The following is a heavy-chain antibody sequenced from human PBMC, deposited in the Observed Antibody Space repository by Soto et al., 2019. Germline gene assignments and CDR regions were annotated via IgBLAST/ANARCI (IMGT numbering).Heavy chain of an antibody. Sequence: QVQLVQSGAEVKKPGASVKVSCKASGYTFTDYGISWVRQAPGQGLEWMGWISTYNGNTIYAQKIQGRVTMTTDTSTSTAYVELRSLRSDDTAVYYCAREEGISDWHAFDYWGQGTLVTVSP. CDR1: GYTFTDYG. CDR2: ISTYNGNT. D-gene: IGHD6-19*01. CDR3: AREEGISDWHAFDY. J-gene: IGHJ4*02. V-gene: IGHV1-18*04.